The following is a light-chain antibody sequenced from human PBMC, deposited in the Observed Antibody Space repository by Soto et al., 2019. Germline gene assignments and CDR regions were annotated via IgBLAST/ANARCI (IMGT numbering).Light chain of an antibody. CDR2: GAS. CDR3: QQSGSSPALT. CDR1: LSVRNNF. J-gene: IGKJ4*01. Sequence: EIVLTQSPGTLSLSPGERATLSCRASLSVRNNFLGWYQHKPGQAPRLIIYGASSMTAGVPDRFSGSGSGTAFTLTISTLEPEEFAVYYYQQSGSSPALTFGGGTKVEIK. V-gene: IGKV3-20*01.